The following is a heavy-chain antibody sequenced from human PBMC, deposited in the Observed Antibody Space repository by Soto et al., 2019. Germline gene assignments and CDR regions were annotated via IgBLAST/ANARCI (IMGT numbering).Heavy chain of an antibody. J-gene: IGHJ4*02. D-gene: IGHD3-9*01. Sequence: GGSQRVSGTISGSCTSSYWRSWVRPDTGKGLEWVANIKQDGSEKYYVDSVKGRFTISRDNVRKSLYLQMNSLRAEDTAVYYCAPILTGYEYFDYWGQGTQVTGSS. V-gene: IGHV3-7*03. CDR2: IKQDGSEK. CDR3: APILTGYEYFDY. CDR1: GSCTSSYW.